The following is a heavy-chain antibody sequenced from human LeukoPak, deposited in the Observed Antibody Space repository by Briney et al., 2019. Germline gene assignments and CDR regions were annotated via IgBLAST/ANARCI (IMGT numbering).Heavy chain of an antibody. Sequence: PSETLSLTCTVSGGSISSSSYYWGWIRQPPGKGLEWIGYIYYSGSTNYNPSLKSRVTISVDTSKNQFSLKLSSVTAADTAVYYCARGGAPKYYYYGMDVWGQGTTVTVSS. J-gene: IGHJ6*02. CDR2: IYYSGST. CDR3: ARGGAPKYYYYGMDV. D-gene: IGHD3-16*01. CDR1: GGSISSSSYY. V-gene: IGHV4-61*05.